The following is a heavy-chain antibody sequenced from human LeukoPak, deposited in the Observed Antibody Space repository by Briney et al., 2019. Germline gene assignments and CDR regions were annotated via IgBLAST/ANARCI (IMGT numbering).Heavy chain of an antibody. CDR1: GYTFNGYY. D-gene: IGHD6-13*01. V-gene: IGHV1-2*02. CDR3: AIRLLSSWPY. CDR2: SSPNSGDT. J-gene: IGHJ4*02. Sequence: GASVKVSCKASGYTFNGYYIHWVRQAPGQGLEWMGWSSPNSGDTNYAQKFQGRVTMTRDTSISTAYMELSSLRSEDTAVYYCAIRLLSSWPYWGQGTLVTVSS.